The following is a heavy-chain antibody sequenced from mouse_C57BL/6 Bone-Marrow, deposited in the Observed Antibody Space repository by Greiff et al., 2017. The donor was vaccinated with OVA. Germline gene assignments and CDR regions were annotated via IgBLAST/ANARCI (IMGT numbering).Heavy chain of an antibody. Sequence: EVQLQQSGPELVKPGASVKISCKASGYTFTDYYMNWVKQSHGKSLEWIGDINPNNGGTSYNQKFKGKATLTVDKSSSTAYMELRSLTSEDSAVYYCARRWGGYYFDYWGQGTTLTVSS. CDR1: GYTFTDYY. J-gene: IGHJ2*01. V-gene: IGHV1-26*01. CDR2: INPNNGGT. CDR3: ARRWGGYYFDY. D-gene: IGHD1-1*02.